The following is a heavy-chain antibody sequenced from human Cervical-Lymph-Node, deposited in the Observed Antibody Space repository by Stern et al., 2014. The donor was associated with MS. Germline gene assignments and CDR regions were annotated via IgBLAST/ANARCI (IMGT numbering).Heavy chain of an antibody. Sequence: VQLVQSGPGLVKPSQTLSLTCAVTGGSISSAEYYWSWMRQAPGKDLEGIGYVHNSGTTYYHPSLRSRVTISVDTSKNQFSLKLRSVTAADTAVYYCSRDADGYSLVFGYWGRGTLVTVSS. CDR2: VHNSGTT. V-gene: IGHV4-30-4*01. J-gene: IGHJ4*02. CDR3: SRDADGYSLVFGY. CDR1: GGSISSAEYY. D-gene: IGHD5-24*01.